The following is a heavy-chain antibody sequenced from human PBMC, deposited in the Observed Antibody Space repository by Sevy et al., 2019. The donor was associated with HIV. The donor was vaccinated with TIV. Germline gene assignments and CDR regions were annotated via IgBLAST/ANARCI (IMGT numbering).Heavy chain of an antibody. J-gene: IGHJ6*02. CDR2: ISSSGSTI. CDR3: ARDFGTDGDEGSYYYYGMYV. D-gene: IGHD4-17*01. CDR1: GFTFSDYY. V-gene: IGHV3-11*01. Sequence: GGSLRLYCAASGFTFSDYYMSWIRQAPGKGLEWVSYISSSGSTIYYADSVKGRFTISRDNAKNSLYLQMNSLRAEDTAVYYCARDFGTDGDEGSYYYYGMYVWGQGTTVTVSS.